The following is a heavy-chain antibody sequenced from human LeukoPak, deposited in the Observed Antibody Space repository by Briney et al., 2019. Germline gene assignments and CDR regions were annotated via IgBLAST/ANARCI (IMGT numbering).Heavy chain of an antibody. CDR2: INHSGST. CDR3: ARPARHHNWFDP. V-gene: IGHV4-34*01. CDR1: GGSFSGYY. J-gene: IGHJ5*02. Sequence: SETLSLTCAVYGGSFSGYYWSWIRQPPGKGLEWIGEINHSGSTNYNPSLKSRVTISVDTSKNQFSLKLSSVTAADTAVYYCARPARHHNWFDPWGQGTLVTVSS.